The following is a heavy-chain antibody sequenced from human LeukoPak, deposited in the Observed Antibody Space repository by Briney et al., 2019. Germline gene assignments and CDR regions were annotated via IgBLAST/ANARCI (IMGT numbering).Heavy chain of an antibody. CDR1: GGSFSGYY. J-gene: IGHJ4*02. CDR3: ARDHDILTGYLDY. D-gene: IGHD3-9*01. V-gene: IGHV4-34*01. CDR2: INHSGST. Sequence: SETLSLTCAVYGGSFSGYYWSWIRQPPGKGLEWIGEINHSGSTNYNPSLKSRVTISVDTSKNQFSLKLSSVTAADTAVYYCARDHDILTGYLDYWGQGTLVTVSS.